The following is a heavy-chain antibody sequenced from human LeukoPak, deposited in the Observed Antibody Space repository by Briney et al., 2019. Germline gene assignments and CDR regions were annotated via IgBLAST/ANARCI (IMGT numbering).Heavy chain of an antibody. J-gene: IGHJ4*02. CDR2: IKHDGAVT. D-gene: IGHD6-19*01. Sequence: PGGSLRLSCVASGFTFSNHWMYWVRQTEKGLAWVAYIKHDGAVTVYVDSVKGRFTISRDNAKNSLYLQMNNLRADDAAVYYCARGSPRLVRSPHFDYWGQGTLVTVSS. V-gene: IGHV3-7*01. CDR1: GFTFSNHW. CDR3: ARGSPRLVRSPHFDY.